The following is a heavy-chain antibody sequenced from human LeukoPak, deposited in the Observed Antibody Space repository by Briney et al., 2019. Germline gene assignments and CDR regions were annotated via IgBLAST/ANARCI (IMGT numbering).Heavy chain of an antibody. J-gene: IGHJ5*02. CDR2: IQSIGGT. V-gene: IGHV4-59*01. Sequence: SETLSLTCSVSGVSISSYYWTWLRQSPEKGLEWIGYIQSIGGTNYNPSLKSRVTISVDTSKNQFSLKLTSVTAADTAFYYCARGNDYYGSGRQSYFDPWGQGTLVTVSS. CDR1: GVSISSYY. CDR3: ARGNDYYGSGRQSYFDP. D-gene: IGHD3-10*01.